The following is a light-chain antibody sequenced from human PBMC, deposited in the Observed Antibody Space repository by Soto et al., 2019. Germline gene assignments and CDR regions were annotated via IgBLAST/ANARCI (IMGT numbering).Light chain of an antibody. CDR3: QQAFSFPLT. CDR1: QGIGTW. Sequence: DIQMTQSPSSVSASVGDRVTITCRASQGIGTWLAWFQQRPGKAPKLLISAASSLRSGVPSRFRGGGSGTDFTLTISSLQPEDFANYYCQQAFSFPLTFGGGTKVDIK. V-gene: IGKV1-12*01. CDR2: AAS. J-gene: IGKJ4*01.